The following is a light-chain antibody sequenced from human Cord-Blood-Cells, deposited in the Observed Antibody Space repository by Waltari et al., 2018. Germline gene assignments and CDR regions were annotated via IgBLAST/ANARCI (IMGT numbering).Light chain of an antibody. CDR3: QQYYSTPLT. J-gene: IGKJ4*01. CDR1: QSVLYSSNNKNY. Sequence: DIVMLQSPDSLAVSLGERATINCTSSQSVLYSSNNKNYLAWYQQKPGQPPTLLIYWASTRESGAPNRFSGSGSGTEFTLTISSLQAEDVAVYYCQQYYSTPLTFGGGTKVEIK. V-gene: IGKV4-1*01. CDR2: WAS.